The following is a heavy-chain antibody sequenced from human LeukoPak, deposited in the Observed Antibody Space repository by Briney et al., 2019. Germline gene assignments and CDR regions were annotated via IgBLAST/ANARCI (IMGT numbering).Heavy chain of an antibody. J-gene: IGHJ6*03. V-gene: IGHV4-61*02. CDR3: ARGGRDASVGYYYYYMDV. CDR1: GGSISSGSYY. D-gene: IGHD1-26*01. Sequence: PSETLSLTCNVSGGSISSGSYYWSWIRQPAGKGLEWIGRMYNSGSTNYNPSLKSRVTISVDTSKNQFSLKLSSVTAADTAVYYCARGGRDASVGYYYYYMDVWGKGTTVTISS. CDR2: MYNSGST.